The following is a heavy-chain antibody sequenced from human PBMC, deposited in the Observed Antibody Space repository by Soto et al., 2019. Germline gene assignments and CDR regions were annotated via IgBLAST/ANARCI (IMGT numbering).Heavy chain of an antibody. D-gene: IGHD2-2*01. CDR3: AVVVPAPGGYFDY. CDR1: GGSFSGYY. Sequence: SETLSLTCAVYGGSFSGYYWSWIRQPPGKGLEWIGEINHSGSTNYNPSLKSRVTISVDTSKNQFSLKLSSVTAADTAVYYCAVVVPAPGGYFDYWGQGTLVTVSS. V-gene: IGHV4-34*01. CDR2: INHSGST. J-gene: IGHJ4*02.